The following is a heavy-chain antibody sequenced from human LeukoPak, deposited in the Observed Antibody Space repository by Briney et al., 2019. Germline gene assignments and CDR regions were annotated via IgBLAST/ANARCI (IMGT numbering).Heavy chain of an antibody. CDR3: ARMGLGQYFDY. J-gene: IGHJ4*02. V-gene: IGHV4-38-2*02. CDR1: GYSISSGYY. CDR2: IYHSGST. D-gene: IGHD7-27*01. Sequence: SETLSLTCTVSGYSISSGYYWGWIRQPPGKGLEWIGSIYHSGSTYYNPSLKSRVTISVDTSKNQFSLKLSSVTAADTAVYYCARMGLGQYFDYWGQGTLVTVSS.